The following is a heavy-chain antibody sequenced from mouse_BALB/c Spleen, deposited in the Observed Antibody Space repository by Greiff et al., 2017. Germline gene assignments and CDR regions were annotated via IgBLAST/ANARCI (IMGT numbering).Heavy chain of an antibody. CDR2: IYPGDGDT. CDR3: ASPHYYGSSSFDY. CDR1: GYAFSSSW. V-gene: IGHV1-82*01. Sequence: LQESGPELVKPGASVKISCKASGYAFSSSWMNWVKQRPGQGLEWIGRIYPGDGDTNYNGKFKGKATLTADKSSSTAYMQLSSLTSVGSAVYFCASPHYYGSSSFDYWGQGTTLTVSS. J-gene: IGHJ2*01. D-gene: IGHD1-1*01.